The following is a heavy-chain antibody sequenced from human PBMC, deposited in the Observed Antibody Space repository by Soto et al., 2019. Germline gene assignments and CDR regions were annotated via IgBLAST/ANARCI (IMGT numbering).Heavy chain of an antibody. CDR2: IIPILGIA. J-gene: IGHJ4*02. Sequence: GASVKVSCKASGGTFSSYTISWVRQAPGQGLEWMGRIIPILGIANYAQKFQGRVTITADKSTSTAYMELSSLRSEYTAVYYCARFYDAPITPPKNYYDSSGYYYDYWGQGTLVTVSS. CDR1: GGTFSSYT. CDR3: ARFYDAPITPPKNYYDSSGYYYDY. D-gene: IGHD3-22*01. V-gene: IGHV1-69*02.